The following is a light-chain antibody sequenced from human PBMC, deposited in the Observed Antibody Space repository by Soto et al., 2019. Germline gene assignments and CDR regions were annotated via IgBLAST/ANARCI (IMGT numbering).Light chain of an antibody. CDR2: GVS. J-gene: IGKJ2*01. CDR1: QSVTNSF. V-gene: IGKV3-20*01. Sequence: ENVLTQSPGTLSLSPGERATLSCRASQSVTNSFFAWYQQKPGQAPRLLIYGVSSRATGIPDRFSGSGSGTDFTLTISRLEPEDFVVYYCQQYSTLPHTFGQGTNLEVK. CDR3: QQYSTLPHT.